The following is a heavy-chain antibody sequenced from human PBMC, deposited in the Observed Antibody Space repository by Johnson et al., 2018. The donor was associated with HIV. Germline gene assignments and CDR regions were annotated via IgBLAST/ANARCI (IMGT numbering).Heavy chain of an antibody. Sequence: MQLVESGGGLVKPGGSLRLSCAASGLSVSYGYMTWVRQAPGKGLEWVSVIYSGGNTYYPDSVKGRFTISRDNSDNTMYLQMNSLRDEDTAVYYCARAPHDAFDVWGQGTMVTVSS. J-gene: IGHJ3*01. CDR3: ARAPHDAFDV. CDR1: GLSVSYGY. CDR2: IYSGGNT. V-gene: IGHV3-53*01.